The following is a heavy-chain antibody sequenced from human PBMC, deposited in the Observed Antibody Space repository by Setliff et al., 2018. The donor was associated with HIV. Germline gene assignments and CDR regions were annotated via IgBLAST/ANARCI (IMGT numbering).Heavy chain of an antibody. CDR3: ARGLVVVTDSDYDTNYYYYYYMDV. D-gene: IGHD5-12*01. J-gene: IGHJ6*03. V-gene: IGHV4-31*03. CDR2: IYYSGST. Sequence: SETLSLTCTVSGGSISSGGYYWSRIRQHPGKGLEWIGYIYYSGSTYYNPSLKSRVTISIDTSKNQFSLKLSSVTAADTAVYYCARGLVVVTDSDYDTNYYYYYYMDVWGKGTTVTVSS. CDR1: GGSISSGGYY.